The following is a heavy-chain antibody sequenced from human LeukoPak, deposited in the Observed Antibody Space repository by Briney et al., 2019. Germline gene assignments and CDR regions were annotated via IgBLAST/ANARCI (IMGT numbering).Heavy chain of an antibody. Sequence: SETLSLTCSVSGDSISSSSYYWGWIRQPPGKGLEWIGSIFYSGSTNYNPSLKSRVTISVDTSKNQFSLKLSSVTAADTAVYYCARTYYDILTGRPHWFDPWGQGTLVTVSS. CDR3: ARTYYDILTGRPHWFDP. CDR1: GDSISSSSYY. V-gene: IGHV4-39*07. J-gene: IGHJ5*02. D-gene: IGHD3-9*01. CDR2: IFYSGST.